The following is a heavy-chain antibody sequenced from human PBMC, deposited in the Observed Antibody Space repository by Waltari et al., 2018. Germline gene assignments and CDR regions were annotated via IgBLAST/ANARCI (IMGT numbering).Heavy chain of an antibody. CDR3: ATYIGASVGTAAFDV. Sequence: QLQLQESGPRLVRPSETLSLICRVSGVSITSNRHYWAGIRQSPGQGLEWIGTVSYSGTPNSSPSLKSLVSVSRDTSKNQVSLILGSVTAADMAVYYCATYIGASVGTAAFDVWGQGTMVTVSS. D-gene: IGHD5-12*01. CDR1: GVSITSNRHY. V-gene: IGHV4-39*01. J-gene: IGHJ3*01. CDR2: VSYSGTP.